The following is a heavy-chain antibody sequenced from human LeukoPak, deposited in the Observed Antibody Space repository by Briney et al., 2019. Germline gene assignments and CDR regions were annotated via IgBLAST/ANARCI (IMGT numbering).Heavy chain of an antibody. D-gene: IGHD4-23*01. Sequence: GGSLRLSCAASGFTFDDYAIHWVRQAPGKGLEWVSGISWNSGSIGYADSVKGRFTISRDNAKNSLYLQMNSLRAEDTALYYCAKDIYGGNSDAFDIWGQGTMVTVSS. CDR1: GFTFDDYA. CDR2: ISWNSGSI. J-gene: IGHJ3*02. CDR3: AKDIYGGNSDAFDI. V-gene: IGHV3-9*01.